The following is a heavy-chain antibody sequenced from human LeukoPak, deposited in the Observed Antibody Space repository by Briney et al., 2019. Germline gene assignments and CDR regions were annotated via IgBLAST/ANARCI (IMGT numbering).Heavy chain of an antibody. CDR3: ARGGLENGYHSNDGFDI. D-gene: IGHD3-22*01. CDR2: IYTSGST. CDR1: GGSISNY. V-gene: IGHV4-4*07. J-gene: IGHJ3*02. Sequence: SETLSLTCTVSGGSISNYWSWIRQPAGKGLEWIGRIYTSGSTNYNPSLKSRVTMSVDTSKNQFSLKLSSVTAADTAVYYCARGGLENGYHSNDGFDIWGQGTMVTVSS.